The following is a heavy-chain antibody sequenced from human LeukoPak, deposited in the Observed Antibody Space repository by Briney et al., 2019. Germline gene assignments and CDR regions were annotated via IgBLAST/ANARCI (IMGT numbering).Heavy chain of an antibody. CDR1: GGSFSGFY. D-gene: IGHD6-19*01. CDR2: INHSGST. CDR3: ARGEWLDNY. Sequence: SETLSLTCAVYGGSFSGFYWRWMRQPPGKGLEWIGEINHSGSTNYNPSLKRRVTISVDTSKKQFSLKLRSVTAADTAVYYCARGEWLDNYWGQGTLVTVSS. V-gene: IGHV4-34*01. J-gene: IGHJ4*02.